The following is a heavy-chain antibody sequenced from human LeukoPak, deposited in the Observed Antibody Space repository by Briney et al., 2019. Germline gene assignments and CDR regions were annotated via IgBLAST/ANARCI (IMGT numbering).Heavy chain of an antibody. CDR3: ARDPRIAARPGWFDP. CDR2: IYTSGST. D-gene: IGHD6-6*01. J-gene: IGHJ5*02. Sequence: PSQTLSLTCTASGGSISSGSYYWSWIRQPAGKGLEWIGRIYTSGSTNYNPSLKSRVTISVDTSKNQFSLKLSSVTAADTAVYYCARDPRIAARPGWFDPWGQGTLVTVSS. CDR1: GGSISSGSYY. V-gene: IGHV4-61*02.